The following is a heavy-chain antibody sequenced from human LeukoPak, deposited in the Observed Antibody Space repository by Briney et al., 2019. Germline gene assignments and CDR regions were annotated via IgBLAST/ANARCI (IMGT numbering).Heavy chain of an antibody. Sequence: GGSLRLSCAASGFIFTNYFTGWVRQAPGKGLEWVASIKHDGSEKYYVDSVRGRFTISRDNTMNSLYLQMSSLRAEDTAVYYCARNENSGWGYFDYWGQGTLVTVSS. CDR1: GFIFTNYF. V-gene: IGHV3-7*01. CDR3: ARNENSGWGYFDY. J-gene: IGHJ4*02. D-gene: IGHD5-12*01. CDR2: IKHDGSEK.